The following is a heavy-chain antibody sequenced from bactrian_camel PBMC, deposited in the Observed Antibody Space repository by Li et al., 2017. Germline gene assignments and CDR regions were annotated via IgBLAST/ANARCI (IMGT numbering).Heavy chain of an antibody. CDR2: IATGSGNT. D-gene: IGHD5*01. CDR1: PGPIDRHHC. J-gene: IGHJ6*01. V-gene: IGHV3S1*01. Sequence: HVQLVESGGGSVQPGESLRLSCKASPGPIDRHHCIGWFRRAPGKEREGVARIATGSGNTYYADSVKGRFTISLDNARNTVYLQMNSLESEDTALYYCAATRTYGWGYCPNAYAWGQGTQVTVS. CDR3: AATRTYGWGYCPNAYA.